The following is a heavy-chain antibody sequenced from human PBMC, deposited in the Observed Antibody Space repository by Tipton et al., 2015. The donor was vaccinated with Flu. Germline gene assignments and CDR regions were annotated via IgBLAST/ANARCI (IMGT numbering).Heavy chain of an antibody. CDR2: ISGSGGST. J-gene: IGHJ3*02. D-gene: IGHD2-21*01. Sequence: SLRLSCAASGFTFSSYAMSWVRQAPGKGLEWVSAISGSGGSTYYADSVKGRFTISRDNSKNTLYLQMNSLRAEDTAVYYCAKFLRVVGAFDIWGQGTMVTVSS. CDR3: AKFLRVVGAFDI. V-gene: IGHV3-23*01. CDR1: GFTFSSYA.